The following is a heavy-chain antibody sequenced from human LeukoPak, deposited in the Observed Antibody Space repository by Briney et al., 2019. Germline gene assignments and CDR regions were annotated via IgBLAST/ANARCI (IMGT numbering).Heavy chain of an antibody. CDR2: IKPKTDGETT. V-gene: IGHV3-15*07. D-gene: IGHD3-22*01. Sequence: PGGSLRLSCAASGFTFSNAYMNWVRQAPGKGLEWVGRIKPKTDGETTEYAAPVKDRLSISRDDSKSMMYLQMNSLKTEDTAVYYCSTTYYYDSSEGYWGQGTLVTVSS. J-gene: IGHJ4*02. CDR3: STTYYYDSSEGY. CDR1: GFTFSNAY.